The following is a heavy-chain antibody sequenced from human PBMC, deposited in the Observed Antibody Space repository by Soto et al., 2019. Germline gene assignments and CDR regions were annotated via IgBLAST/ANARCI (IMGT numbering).Heavy chain of an antibody. CDR3: ARSGDYYGSGSYNNWFDP. J-gene: IGHJ5*02. CDR1: GYTFTSYG. D-gene: IGHD3-10*01. CDR2: ISAYNGNT. Sequence: ASLKVSCKASGYTFTSYGISWVRQAPGQGLEWMGWISAYNGNTNYAQKLQGRVTMTTDTSTSTAYMELRSLRSDDTAVYYCARSGDYYGSGSYNNWFDPWGQGTLVTVSS. V-gene: IGHV1-18*04.